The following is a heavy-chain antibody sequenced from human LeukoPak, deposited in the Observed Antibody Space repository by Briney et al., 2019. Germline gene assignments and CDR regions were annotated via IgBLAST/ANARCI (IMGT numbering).Heavy chain of an antibody. CDR2: ISSSSSYI. V-gene: IGHV3-21*01. D-gene: IGHD5-12*01. Sequence: GGSLRLSCAASGFTFSSYSMNWVRQAPGKGLEWVSSISSSSSYIYYADSVKGRFTISRDNAKNSLYLQMNSLRAEDTAVYYCARVGTVDIVATIYYYYCMDVWGKGTTVTISS. CDR3: ARVGTVDIVATIYYYYCMDV. CDR1: GFTFSSYS. J-gene: IGHJ6*03.